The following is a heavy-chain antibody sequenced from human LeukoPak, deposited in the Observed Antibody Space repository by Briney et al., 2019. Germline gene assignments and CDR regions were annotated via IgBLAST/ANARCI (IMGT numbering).Heavy chain of an antibody. D-gene: IGHD6-13*01. V-gene: IGHV1-2*02. CDR3: ARVRIGQQLDKYYYYAMDV. J-gene: IGHJ6*02. Sequence: PGGSLRLSCTASGYTFTDYYMHWVRQAPGQGLEWMGWINPNSGGTNYAQKFQGRVTMTTDTSISTAYMEVSRLRSNDTAVYYCARVRIGQQLDKYYYYAMDVWGQGTTVTVSS. CDR1: GYTFTDYY. CDR2: INPNSGGT.